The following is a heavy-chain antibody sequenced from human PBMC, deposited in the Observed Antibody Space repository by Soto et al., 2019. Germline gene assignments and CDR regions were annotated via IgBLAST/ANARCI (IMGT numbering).Heavy chain of an antibody. J-gene: IGHJ4*02. Sequence: GGSLRLSCAASGFTFSSYGMHWVRQAPGRGLEWVSTIFSGGTTHYADSVQGRFTISRDSSKNTLFLQLNSLRAEDTAIYYCARETVPPSYHYYDCWGQGTQVTVSS. D-gene: IGHD2-2*02. CDR2: IFSGGTT. CDR1: GFTFSSYG. CDR3: ARETVPPSYHYYDC. V-gene: IGHV3-53*01.